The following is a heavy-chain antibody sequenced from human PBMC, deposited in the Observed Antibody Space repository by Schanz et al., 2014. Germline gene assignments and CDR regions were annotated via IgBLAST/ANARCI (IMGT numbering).Heavy chain of an antibody. Sequence: QVQLVQSGSELTRPGASVKVSCKASGYNFTTYTMNWVRQAPGQGLEWMGRINPNSGGTNYAQKFQGRVTMTRDTSISTAYMELSRLRSDDTAVYYCARAGQDFEYSSLSPIWYFDLWGRGTLVTVSS. CDR3: ARAGQDFEYSSLSPIWYFDL. CDR1: GYNFTTYT. J-gene: IGHJ2*01. D-gene: IGHD6-6*01. V-gene: IGHV1-2*02. CDR2: INPNSGGT.